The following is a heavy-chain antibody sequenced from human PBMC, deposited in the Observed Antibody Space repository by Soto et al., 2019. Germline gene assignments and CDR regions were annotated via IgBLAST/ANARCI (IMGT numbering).Heavy chain of an antibody. CDR2: VSSTGSS. J-gene: IGHJ5*02. CDR1: GGSISNYY. Sequence: SETLSLTCNVSGGSISNYYLSWIRQSAEKRLEWIGRVSSTGSSYYNPSLKSRVTISVDTSKNQVSLNLTSVTAADTAVYYCARGVPAAGTDWFDPWGQGTLVTVYS. CDR3: ARGVPAAGTDWFDP. V-gene: IGHV4-4*07. D-gene: IGHD6-13*01.